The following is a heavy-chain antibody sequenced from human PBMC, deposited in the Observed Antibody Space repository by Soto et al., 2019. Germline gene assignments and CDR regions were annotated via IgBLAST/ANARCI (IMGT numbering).Heavy chain of an antibody. CDR2: ISGYNGNT. CDR3: GRENSRRGGWFDP. CDR1: GYTFTSYD. Sequence: ASVKVSCKASGYTFTSYDINWVRQATGQGLEWMGWISGYNGNTNYAXXXXXXXXXXXXXSXXTAYMELRSLRSDDTAVYYCGRENSRRGGWFDPWGQGALVTV. J-gene: IGHJ5*02. D-gene: IGHD3-16*01. V-gene: IGHV1-18*01.